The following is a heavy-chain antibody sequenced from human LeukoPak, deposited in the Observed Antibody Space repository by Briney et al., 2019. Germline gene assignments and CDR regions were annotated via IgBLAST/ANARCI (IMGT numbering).Heavy chain of an antibody. CDR1: GFXFSNYA. Sequence: GSLRLSCAAPGFXFSNYAISWVRQAPGKGLGWGEGISIRDCRIYDADTVKGRFTISRDTSKNALYLQMNSLRAEDTAVYYCAKPGEFFKSFFFYWGQGTLVTVSS. CDR2: ISIRDCRI. V-gene: IGHV3-23*01. CDR3: AKPGEFFKSFFFY. D-gene: IGHD4-17*01. J-gene: IGHJ4*02.